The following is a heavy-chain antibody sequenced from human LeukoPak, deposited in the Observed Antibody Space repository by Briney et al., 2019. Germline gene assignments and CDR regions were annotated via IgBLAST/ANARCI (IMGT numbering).Heavy chain of an antibody. D-gene: IGHD3-22*01. J-gene: IGHJ4*02. CDR1: GYTFTNYY. V-gene: IGHV1-46*01. CDR2: INPSGGSA. Sequence: ASVKVSCKASGYTFTNYYMHWVRQAPGQGLEWMGIINPSGGSATYAQKFQGRVTMTRDTSTSTLYMELSSLRSEDTAMYYCARVEVVVGYFGYWGQGTLVTVSS. CDR3: ARVEVVVGYFGY.